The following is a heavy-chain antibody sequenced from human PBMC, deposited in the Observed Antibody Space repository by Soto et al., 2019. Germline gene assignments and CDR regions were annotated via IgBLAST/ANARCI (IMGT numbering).Heavy chain of an antibody. J-gene: IGHJ6*02. CDR3: ARDFGGSYYGYYYYGMDV. D-gene: IGHD1-26*01. CDR1: GGSISSDY. Sequence: QVQLQESGPGMVKPSETLSLTCTVSGGSISSDYWSWIRQPAGKGLEWLGRIYTSGSTSYNPSLKSRATMPVDTSKTQFSMKLSSVTAADTAVYYCARDFGGSYYGYYYYGMDVWGQGTTVTVSS. V-gene: IGHV4-4*07. CDR2: IYTSGST.